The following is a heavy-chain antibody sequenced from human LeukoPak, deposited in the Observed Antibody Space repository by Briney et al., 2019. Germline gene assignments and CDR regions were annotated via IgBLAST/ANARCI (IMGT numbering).Heavy chain of an antibody. V-gene: IGHV4-59*01. Sequence: SETLSFTCTVSGVSLSSYYWSWIRQPPGKGLEWIGYIHYSGSANYNPSLKSRVTISVDTSKNQFSLRLRSVTAADTAVYYCARVRYDLLTDYWGQGTLVTVSS. CDR1: GVSLSSYY. D-gene: IGHD3-9*01. CDR2: IHYSGSA. CDR3: ARVRYDLLTDY. J-gene: IGHJ4*02.